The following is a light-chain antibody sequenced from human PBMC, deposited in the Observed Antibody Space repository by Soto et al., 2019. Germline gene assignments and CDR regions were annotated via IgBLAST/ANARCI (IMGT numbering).Light chain of an antibody. Sequence: EPVLTQSPSTLSLSPGERATLSCWASQNVGSSLAWYQQKPGQAPRLLIYDASKRATGVPPRFSGSGSGTDFSRTLTIRDPEGFAIFHCQHPSYRASTCGGGTKVELK. V-gene: IGKV3-11*01. CDR3: QHPSYRAST. J-gene: IGKJ4*01. CDR1: QNVGSS. CDR2: DAS.